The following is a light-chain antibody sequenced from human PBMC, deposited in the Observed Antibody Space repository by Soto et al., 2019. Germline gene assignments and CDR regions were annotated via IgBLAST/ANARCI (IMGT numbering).Light chain of an antibody. CDR2: DVS. J-gene: IGLJ1*01. V-gene: IGLV2-11*01. CDR3: CSYAGSYTFV. CDR1: SSDVGGYNY. Sequence: SVLTQPRSVSGSPGQSATISCTGTSSDVGGYNYVSWYQQHPGKAPKLMIYDVSKRPSGVPDRFSGSKSGNTASLTISGLQAEDEADYYCCSYAGSYTFVFGTGTKV.